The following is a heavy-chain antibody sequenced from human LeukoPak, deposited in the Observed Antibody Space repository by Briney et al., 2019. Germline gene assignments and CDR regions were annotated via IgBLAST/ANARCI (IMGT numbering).Heavy chain of an antibody. Sequence: ASVKVSCKASGYTFTSYGISWVRQAPGQGFEWMGWISAYNGNTNYAQKLQGRVTMTTDTSTSTAYMELRSLRSDDTAVYYCASVTGYYGSGSLDAFDIWGQGTMVTVSS. J-gene: IGHJ3*02. CDR3: ASVTGYYGSGSLDAFDI. CDR1: GYTFTSYG. V-gene: IGHV1-18*04. CDR2: ISAYNGNT. D-gene: IGHD3-10*01.